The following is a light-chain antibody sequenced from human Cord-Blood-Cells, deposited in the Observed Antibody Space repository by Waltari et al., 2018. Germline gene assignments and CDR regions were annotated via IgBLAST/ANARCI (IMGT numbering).Light chain of an antibody. CDR2: GNS. CDR1: SSNIGAGYD. CDR3: QSYDSSLSGSV. J-gene: IGLJ3*02. V-gene: IGLV1-40*01. Sequence: QSVLTQPPSVSGAPGQRVTISCTGSSSNIGAGYDVHWYQQLPGTAPKHRIYGNSNRPSGVPDRFSGSKSGTSASLAITGLQAEDEADYYCQSYDSSLSGSVFGGGTKLTVL.